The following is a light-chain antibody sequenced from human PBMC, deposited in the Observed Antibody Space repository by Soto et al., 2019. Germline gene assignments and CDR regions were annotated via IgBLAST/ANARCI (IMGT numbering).Light chain of an antibody. CDR2: TXA. J-gene: IGKJ4*02. CDR3: QQYKKGTRT. CDR1: HSGNSN. V-gene: IGKV3-15*01. Sequence: IVMTQSPATSTLSLGERATLFXRVSHSGNSNLAWYQQRPGXAPRXXXDTXATRATGSPARLSGSGSGTEFTLTISSLHSDDFAVYSCQQYKKGTRTFGGGTKVDI.